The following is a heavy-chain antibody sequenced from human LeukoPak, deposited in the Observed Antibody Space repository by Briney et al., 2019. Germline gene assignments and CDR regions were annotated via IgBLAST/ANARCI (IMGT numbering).Heavy chain of an antibody. D-gene: IGHD1-26*01. J-gene: IGHJ5*02. V-gene: IGHV3-7*01. CDR2: IKQDGSEK. Sequence: GGSLRLSCAASGFTLSSYWMSWVRQAPGKGLEWVANIKQDGSEKYYVDSVKGRFTISRDNAKNSLYLQMNSLRAEDTAVYYCARRGRLLNWFDPWGQGTLVTVSS. CDR3: ARRGRLLNWFDP. CDR1: GFTLSSYW.